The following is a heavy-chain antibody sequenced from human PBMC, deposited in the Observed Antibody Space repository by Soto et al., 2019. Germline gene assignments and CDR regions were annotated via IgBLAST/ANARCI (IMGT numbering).Heavy chain of an antibody. D-gene: IGHD1-26*01. CDR2: VNPNNSET. V-gene: IGHV1-2*02. CDR1: GYTFTGYY. CDR3: VRARWHLLSIMDV. J-gene: IGHJ6*02. Sequence: AVKVSCKASGYTFTGYYMHWVRQAPGQGLEWMGWVNPNNSETNYAQKFQGRVTLTRDTSISTAYLELSSVRSDDTAVFYCVRARWHLLSIMDVWGQGTTVTVSS.